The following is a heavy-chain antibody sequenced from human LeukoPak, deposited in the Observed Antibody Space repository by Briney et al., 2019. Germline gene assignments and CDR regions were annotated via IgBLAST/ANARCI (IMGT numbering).Heavy chain of an antibody. CDR1: GFTVSSNY. D-gene: IGHD1-14*01. Sequence: GGSLRLSCAASGFTVSSNYMSWVRQAPGKGLEWVSVIYSGGSTYYADSVKGRFTISRDNSKNTLYLQMNSLRAEDTAVYYCALTGYYYYGIDVWGQGTTVTVSS. J-gene: IGHJ6*02. CDR3: ALTGYYYYGIDV. V-gene: IGHV3-66*02. CDR2: IYSGGST.